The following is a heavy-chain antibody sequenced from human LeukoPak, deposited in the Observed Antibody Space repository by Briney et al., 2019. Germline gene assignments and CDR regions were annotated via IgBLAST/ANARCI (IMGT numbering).Heavy chain of an antibody. V-gene: IGHV1-69*13. CDR1: GGTFSSYA. D-gene: IGHD3-10*01. CDR2: IIPIFGTA. J-gene: IGHJ4*01. Sequence: ASVKVSCKASGGTFSSYAISWVRQAPGQGLEWMGGIIPIFGTANYAQKFQGRVTITADESTSAAYMELSSLRSEDTAVYYCPRVVITMVRGIAPGYNFGYWGQGTLVNGSS. CDR3: PRVVITMVRGIAPGYNFGY.